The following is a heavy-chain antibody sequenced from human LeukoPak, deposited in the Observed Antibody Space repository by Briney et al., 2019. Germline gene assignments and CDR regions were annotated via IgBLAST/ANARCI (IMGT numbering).Heavy chain of an antibody. J-gene: IGHJ6*02. D-gene: IGHD3-9*01. V-gene: IGHV5-51*01. CDR2: IYPDDSDT. CDR3: ARLLDYDILTGYHAPAYYYYGMDV. Sequence: GESLKISCKGSGYSFTSYWIGWVRQMPGKGLEWMGIIYPDDSDTRYSPSFQGQVTISADKSISTAYLQWNSLKASDTAMYYCARLLDYDILTGYHAPAYYYYGMDVWGQGTTVTVSS. CDR1: GYSFTSYW.